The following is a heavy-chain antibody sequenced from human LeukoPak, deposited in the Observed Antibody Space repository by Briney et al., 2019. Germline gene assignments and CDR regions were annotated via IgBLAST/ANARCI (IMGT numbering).Heavy chain of an antibody. Sequence: GGSLRLSCAASGFTFSDYYMDWVRQAPGKGLEWVGRSRNKANSYTTEYAASVKGRFTISRDDSKKSLYLQMNGLETEDTAVYYCAKAWPYSGRYYFAHWGQGTLVTVSS. J-gene: IGHJ4*02. D-gene: IGHD1-26*01. CDR3: AKAWPYSGRYYFAH. CDR1: GFTFSDYY. CDR2: SRNKANSYTT. V-gene: IGHV3-72*01.